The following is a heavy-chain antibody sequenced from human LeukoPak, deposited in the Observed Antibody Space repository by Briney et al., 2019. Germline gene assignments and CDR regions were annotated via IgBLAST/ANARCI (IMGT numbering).Heavy chain of an antibody. CDR3: ARSNPGNDAFDI. J-gene: IGHJ3*02. CDR1: GYTFTGYY. Sequence: ASVKVSCKASGYTFTGYYMHWVRQAPGQGLEWMGGIIPISGTANYAQKFQGRVTITADESTSTAYMELSSLRSEDTAVYYCARSNPGNDAFDIWGQGTMVTVSS. CDR2: IIPISGTA. V-gene: IGHV1-69*13. D-gene: IGHD1-1*01.